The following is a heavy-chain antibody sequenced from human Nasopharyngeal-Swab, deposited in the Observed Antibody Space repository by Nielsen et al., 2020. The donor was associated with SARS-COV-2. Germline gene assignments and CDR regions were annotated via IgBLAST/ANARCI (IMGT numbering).Heavy chain of an antibody. CDR3: AREGGDSYGSGGAFDI. V-gene: IGHV3-30-3*01. D-gene: IGHD5-18*01. J-gene: IGHJ3*02. CDR1: GFTLSTYP. Sequence: GESLKISCAAPGFTLSTYPMHWVRQAAGKGLEWVAVISYDGSNKYYADSVKGRFTISRDNSKNTLYLQMKRLRPEDTAVYYCAREGGDSYGSGGAFDIWGQGTMVTVSS. CDR2: ISYDGSNK.